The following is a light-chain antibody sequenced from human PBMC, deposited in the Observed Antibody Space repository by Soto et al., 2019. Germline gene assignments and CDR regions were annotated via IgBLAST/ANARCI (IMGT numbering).Light chain of an antibody. CDR2: EVT. V-gene: IGLV2-8*01. J-gene: IGLJ1*01. Sequence: QSALTQPPSASGSPGQSVTISCTGTSSDFGGYNYVSWYQQYPGRAPKLMIYEVTKRPSGVPDRFSGSKSGNTASLTVSGLQAEDEADYYCQSYDSSLSGYVFGTGTKVTVL. CDR1: SSDFGGYNY. CDR3: QSYDSSLSGYV.